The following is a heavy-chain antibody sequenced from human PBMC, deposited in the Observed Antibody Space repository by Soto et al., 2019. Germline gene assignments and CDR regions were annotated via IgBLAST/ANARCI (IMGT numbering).Heavy chain of an antibody. J-gene: IGHJ5*02. CDR1: GYTLNEVA. D-gene: IGHD4-17*01. V-gene: IGHV1-24*01. CDR3: TTSHGDYNFDH. Sequence: QVQLVQSGAEVKKPGASVKVSCKVSGYTLNEVAMHWVRQAPGKGLEWLGGFDPDEAETIYAQHFQGRVTMTEDTSTDTVYMELSRLRSEDTALYFCTTSHGDYNFDHWGQGTLVTVSS. CDR2: FDPDEAET.